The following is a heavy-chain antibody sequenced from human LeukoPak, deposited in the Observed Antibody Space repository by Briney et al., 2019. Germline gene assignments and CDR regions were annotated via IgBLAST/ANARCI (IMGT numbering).Heavy chain of an antibody. Sequence: SETLSLTCTVSGGSISSGNYYWSWIRQPAGKGLEWIGRIYTSGSTHYNPSLKSRVTISVDKSNNQLSLNLTSVTAADTAVYYCAGGAYASGSHASWFDPWGQGTLVTV. J-gene: IGHJ5*02. V-gene: IGHV4-61*02. CDR2: IYTSGST. CDR3: AGGAYASGSHASWFDP. D-gene: IGHD3-10*01. CDR1: GGSISSGNYY.